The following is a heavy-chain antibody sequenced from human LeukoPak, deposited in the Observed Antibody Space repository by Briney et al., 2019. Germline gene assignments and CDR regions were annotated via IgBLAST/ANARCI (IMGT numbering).Heavy chain of an antibody. CDR1: GFTFSSYD. V-gene: IGHV3-23*01. Sequence: PGGSLRLSCAASGFTFSSYDMSWVRQAPGKGLEWVSAISGNGGSTYYADSVKGRFTISRDNSKNTLYLQMNSLRAEDTAVYYCANNYYGSGTYYNPRGYWGQGTLVTVSS. D-gene: IGHD3-10*01. CDR3: ANNYYGSGTYYNPRGY. J-gene: IGHJ4*02. CDR2: ISGNGGST.